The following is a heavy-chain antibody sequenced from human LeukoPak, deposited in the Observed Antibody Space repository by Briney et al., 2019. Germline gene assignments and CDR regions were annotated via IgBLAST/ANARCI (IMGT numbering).Heavy chain of an antibody. CDR2: IIPIFGTA. D-gene: IGHD6-13*01. CDR1: GYTFTGYY. CDR3: ARDFRSSWLNWFDP. J-gene: IGHJ5*02. V-gene: IGHV1-69*13. Sequence: GASVKVSCKASGYTFTGYYMHRVRQAPGQGLEWMGGIIPIFGTANYAQKFQGRVTITADESTSTAYMELSSLRSEDTAVYYCARDFRSSWLNWFDPWGQGTLVTVSS.